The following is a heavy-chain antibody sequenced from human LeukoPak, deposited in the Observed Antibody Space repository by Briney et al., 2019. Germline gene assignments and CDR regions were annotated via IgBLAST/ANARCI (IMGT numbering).Heavy chain of an antibody. CDR1: GGSISSGGYS. CDR3: ARGRIAAAGTWFDP. V-gene: IGHV4-30-4*07. Sequence: SETLSLTCAVSGGSISSGGYSWSWIRQPPGKGLEWIGYIYYSGSTYYNPSLKSRVTISVDTSKNQFSLKLSSVTAADTAVYYCARGRIAAAGTWFDPWGQGTLVTVSS. D-gene: IGHD6-13*01. J-gene: IGHJ5*02. CDR2: IYYSGST.